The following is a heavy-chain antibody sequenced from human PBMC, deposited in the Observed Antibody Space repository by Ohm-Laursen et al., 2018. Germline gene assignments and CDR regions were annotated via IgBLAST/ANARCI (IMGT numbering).Heavy chain of an antibody. D-gene: IGHD3/OR15-3a*01. CDR1: GFTFRSYG. Sequence: SLRLSCAASGFTFRSYGMHWVRQAPGKGLQWVAVISYDGANKYYADSVKGRFTISRDNSRNTLYLQINSLRAEDTALYYCAKDMNLAMNEYYGMGVWGQGTTVTVSS. CDR2: ISYDGANK. J-gene: IGHJ6*02. V-gene: IGHV3-30*18. CDR3: AKDMNLAMNEYYGMGV.